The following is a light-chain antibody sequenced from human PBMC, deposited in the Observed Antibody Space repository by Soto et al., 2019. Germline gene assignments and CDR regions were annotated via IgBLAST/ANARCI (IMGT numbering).Light chain of an antibody. Sequence: GLTQSPATLSLSPGERATLSCRARQNINNFLAWYQQKPGQAPRLLIYDTSNRATGIPARFSGSGSGTDFTLTISSLEPEDFAVYYCQQRYNWPPLTFGGGTKVEIK. CDR1: QNINNF. CDR3: QQRYNWPPLT. J-gene: IGKJ4*01. V-gene: IGKV3-11*01. CDR2: DTS.